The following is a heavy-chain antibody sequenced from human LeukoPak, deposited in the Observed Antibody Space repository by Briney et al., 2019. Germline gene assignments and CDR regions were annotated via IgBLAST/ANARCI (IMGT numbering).Heavy chain of an antibody. D-gene: IGHD2-8*02. CDR2: IFGSGGSA. V-gene: IGHV3-23*01. Sequence: HPGGSLRLSCAASGFTFNSYAMYWVRQAPGKGLEWVSGIFGSGGSAHYADSAKGRFAISRDNSRNTLYLQMSSLRTDDTATYYCTKSSDYWYYGMDVWGQGTTVTVSS. J-gene: IGHJ6*02. CDR1: GFTFNSYA. CDR3: TKSSDYWYYGMDV.